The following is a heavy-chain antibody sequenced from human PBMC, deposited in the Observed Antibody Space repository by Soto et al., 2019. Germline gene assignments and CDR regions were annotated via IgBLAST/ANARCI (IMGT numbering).Heavy chain of an antibody. V-gene: IGHV3-30-3*01. J-gene: IGHJ6*02. CDR2: ISYDGSNK. CDR3: ARAEGSTGYYYGMDV. Sequence: SGGSLRLSCAASGFTFSSYAMHWVRQAPGKGLEWVAVISYDGSNKYYADSVKGRFTISRDNSKNTLYLQMNSLRAEDTAVYYCARAEGSTGYYYGMDVWGQGTTVTVSS. D-gene: IGHD1-1*01. CDR1: GFTFSSYA.